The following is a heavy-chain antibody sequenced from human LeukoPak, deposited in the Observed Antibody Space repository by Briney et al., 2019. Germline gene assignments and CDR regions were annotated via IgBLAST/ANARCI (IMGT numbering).Heavy chain of an antibody. D-gene: IGHD3-10*02. CDR2: IYTSGST. V-gene: IGHV4-4*07. Sequence: KPSETLSLTCTVSGGSISSYYWSWIRQPAGRGLEWIGRIYTSGSTNYNPSLKSRVTISVDKSKNQFSLKLSSVTAADTAVYYCARVSRVRAAPDWYFDLWGRGTLVTVSS. CDR3: ARVSRVRAAPDWYFDL. CDR1: GGSISSYY. J-gene: IGHJ2*01.